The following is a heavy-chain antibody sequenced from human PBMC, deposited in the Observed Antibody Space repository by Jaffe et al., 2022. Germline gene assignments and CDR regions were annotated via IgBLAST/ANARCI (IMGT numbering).Heavy chain of an antibody. CDR2: IIPIFGTA. V-gene: IGHV1-69*01. J-gene: IGHJ6*03. CDR3: AREGYCSSTSCYRDGSGYYYYMDV. CDR1: GGTFSSYA. Sequence: QVQLVQSGAEVKKPGSSVKVSCKASGGTFSSYAISWVRQAPGQGLEWMGGIIPIFGTANYAQKFQGRVTITADESTSTAYMELSSLRSEDTAVYYCAREGYCSSTSCYRDGSGYYYYMDVWGKGTTVTVSS. D-gene: IGHD2-2*02.